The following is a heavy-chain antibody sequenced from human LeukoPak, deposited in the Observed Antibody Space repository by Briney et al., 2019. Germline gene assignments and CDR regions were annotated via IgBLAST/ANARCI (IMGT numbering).Heavy chain of an antibody. CDR3: ARHMLGGKRSFDS. Sequence: SETLSLTCGVYGGSFSGYYWSWIRQPPGKGLEWIGEINDSGSTNYNPSLKSRATISADTSKNQFSPNLSSVTAADTAVYYCARHMLGGKRSFDSWGQGTLVTVSS. CDR2: INDSGST. V-gene: IGHV4-34*01. J-gene: IGHJ4*02. CDR1: GGSFSGYY. D-gene: IGHD4-23*01.